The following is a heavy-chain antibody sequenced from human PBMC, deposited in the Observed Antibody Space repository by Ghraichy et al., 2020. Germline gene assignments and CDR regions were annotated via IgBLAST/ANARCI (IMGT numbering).Heavy chain of an antibody. Sequence: SETLSLTCAVYGGSFSGYYWSWIRQPPGKGLEWIGEINHSGSNNYNPSLKSRVTISVDTSKNQFSLKLSSVTAADTAVYYCARGGRAVFGVVKYYYYGMDVWGQGTTVTVSS. D-gene: IGHD3-3*01. V-gene: IGHV4-34*01. CDR1: GGSFSGYY. CDR3: ARGGRAVFGVVKYYYYGMDV. J-gene: IGHJ6*02. CDR2: INHSGSN.